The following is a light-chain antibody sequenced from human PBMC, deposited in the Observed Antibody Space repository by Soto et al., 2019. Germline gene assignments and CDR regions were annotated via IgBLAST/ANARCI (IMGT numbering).Light chain of an antibody. CDR2: ENN. CDR3: GTWDSSLSAGGV. CDR1: SSNIGKNY. J-gene: IGLJ3*02. V-gene: IGLV1-51*02. Sequence: QSVLTQPPSVSAAPGQKVTISCSGSSSNIGKNYVSWYQQLPGTAPTLLIYENNKRPSGIPDRFSGSKSGTSATLGITGLQTGDEADYYCGTWDSSLSAGGVFGGGTKLTVL.